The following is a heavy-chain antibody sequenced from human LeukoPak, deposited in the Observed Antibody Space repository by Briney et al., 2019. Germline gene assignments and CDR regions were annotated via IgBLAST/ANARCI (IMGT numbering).Heavy chain of an antibody. CDR2: IGSTER. D-gene: IGHD3-16*01. CDR3: AKDSFDHNGVYDAFDI. V-gene: IGHV3-23*01. CDR1: GLIFDDNA. J-gene: IGHJ3*02. Sequence: GGSLRLSCAASGLIFDDNAMHWVRQAPGKGLEWVSSIGSTERYYADSVKGRFTISRDNSKNTLYLQVSSLTAEDTAVYYCAKDSFDHNGVYDAFDIWGQGTLVTVSS.